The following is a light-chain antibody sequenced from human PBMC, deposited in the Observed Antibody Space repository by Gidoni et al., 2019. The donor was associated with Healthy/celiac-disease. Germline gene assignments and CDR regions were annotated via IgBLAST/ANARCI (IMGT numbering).Light chain of an antibody. CDR3: QQSYSTPLT. J-gene: IGKJ5*01. CDR1: QSISSY. Sequence: DIQMTQSPSSLSASVGDRVTITCRASQSISSYLNWYQQKPGKAPKLLIYAASSLQSGVPSRFCGSVSLTYFPLTISSLHPEDFATYYFQQSYSTPLTFXHXTRLEIK. V-gene: IGKV1-39*01. CDR2: AAS.